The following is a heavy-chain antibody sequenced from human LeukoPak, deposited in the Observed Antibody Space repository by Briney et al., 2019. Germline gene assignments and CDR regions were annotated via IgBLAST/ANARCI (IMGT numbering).Heavy chain of an antibody. J-gene: IGHJ5*02. V-gene: IGHV1-18*01. D-gene: IGHD1-1*01. CDR1: GYTFTSYG. CDR3: ARAGSYNWIVGGGPADNWFDP. Sequence: ASVKLSCKASGYTFTSYGISWVRHAPGQGLEWMGWISAVDGKTNYAQKLQGRVTMITDTSTSTGYMELRRLRSDDTGVYYGARAGSYNWIVGGGPADNWFDPWGQGSLLTVSS. CDR2: ISAVDGKT.